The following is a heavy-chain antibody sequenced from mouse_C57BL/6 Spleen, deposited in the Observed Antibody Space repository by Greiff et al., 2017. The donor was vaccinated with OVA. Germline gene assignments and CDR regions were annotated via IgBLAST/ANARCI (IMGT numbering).Heavy chain of an antibody. V-gene: IGHV1-64*01. CDR3: ARGYYGSSFFFDY. D-gene: IGHD1-1*01. CDR2: IHPNSGST. CDR1: GYTFTSYW. Sequence: QVQLQQPGAELVKPGASVKLSCKASGYTFTSYWMHWVKQRPGQGLEWIGMIHPNSGSTNYNEKVKSKATLTVDKSSSTAYMQLSSLTSEDSAVYYCARGYYGSSFFFDYWGQGTTLTVSS. J-gene: IGHJ2*01.